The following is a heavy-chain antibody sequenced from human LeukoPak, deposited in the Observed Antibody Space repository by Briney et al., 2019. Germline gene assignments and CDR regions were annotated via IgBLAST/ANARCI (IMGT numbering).Heavy chain of an antibody. D-gene: IGHD5-24*01. CDR2: INAGNGNT. V-gene: IGHV1-3*01. CDR3: ARGGVEMATIDY. Sequence: ASVKVSCKASGYTFTSYAMHWVRQAPGQRLEWMGWINAGNGNTKYSQKFQGRVTITRDTSASTAYMELSSLRSEDTAVYYCARGGVEMATIDYWGQGTLVTVSS. CDR1: GYTFTSYA. J-gene: IGHJ4*02.